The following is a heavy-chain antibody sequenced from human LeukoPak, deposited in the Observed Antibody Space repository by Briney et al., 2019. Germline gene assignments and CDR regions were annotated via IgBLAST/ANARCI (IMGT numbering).Heavy chain of an antibody. CDR3: ARVGLGYCSSTSCYFDY. V-gene: IGHV1-18*01. J-gene: IGHJ4*02. D-gene: IGHD2-2*01. Sequence: GASVKVSCKASGYTFTSYGISWVRQAPGQGLEWMGWISAYNGNTNYAQKLQGRVTMTTDTSTSTAYMELRSLRSDDTAVYYCARVGLGYCSSTSCYFDYWGQETLVTVSS. CDR1: GYTFTSYG. CDR2: ISAYNGNT.